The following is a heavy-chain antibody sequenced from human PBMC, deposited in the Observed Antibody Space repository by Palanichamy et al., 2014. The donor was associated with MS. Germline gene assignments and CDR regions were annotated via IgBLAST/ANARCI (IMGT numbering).Heavy chain of an antibody. J-gene: IGHJ4*02. Sequence: QVQLVQSGAELKKPGASVRVSCKASGYTFISYALHWVRQAPGQRLEWMGWINAGNGDTQYSQKFQGRATMTRDTSASTVYMELSSLKSEDTAVYYCARETYCGGDCLILEFWGQGTLVTVSS. V-gene: IGHV1-3*01. CDR2: INAGNGDT. CDR1: GYTFISYA. CDR3: ARETYCGGDCLILEF. D-gene: IGHD2-21*02.